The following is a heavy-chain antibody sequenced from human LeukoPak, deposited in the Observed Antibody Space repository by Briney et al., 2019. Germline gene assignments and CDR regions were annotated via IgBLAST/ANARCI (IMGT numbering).Heavy chain of an antibody. J-gene: IGHJ4*02. Sequence: QTGGSLRLSCAASGFTVSSNYMSWVRQAPGKGLEWVSAIYTGGSTYYADSVKGRFTISRDNSKNTVYLQVNSLRAEDTAVYYCARDIPRYRYSGSYYLRFDYWGQGTLVTVSS. CDR1: GFTVSSNY. D-gene: IGHD1-26*01. V-gene: IGHV3-53*01. CDR2: IYTGGST. CDR3: ARDIPRYRYSGSYYLRFDY.